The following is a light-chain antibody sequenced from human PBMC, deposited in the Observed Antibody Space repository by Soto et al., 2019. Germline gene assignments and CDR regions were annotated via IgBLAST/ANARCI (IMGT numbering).Light chain of an antibody. CDR2: LGS. CDR1: QSLLHSNGYNY. CDR3: MQALQTPLT. V-gene: IGKV2-28*01. Sequence: VLTQSPLSVSVTVGQPASISCRSSQSLLHSNGYNYLDWYLQKPGQSPQLLIYLGSNRASGVPDRFSGSGSGTDFTLKISRVEAEDVGVYYCMQALQTPLTFGGGTKVDIK. J-gene: IGKJ4*01.